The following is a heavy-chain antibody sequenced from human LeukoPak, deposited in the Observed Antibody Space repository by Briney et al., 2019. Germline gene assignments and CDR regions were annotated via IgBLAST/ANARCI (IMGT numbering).Heavy chain of an antibody. CDR3: ARAPTPTYYDFWSGYYGDMDV. Sequence: GSVKVSCKASGYTFTSYDINWVRQATGQGLEWMGWMNPNSGNTGYAQKFQGRVTMTRNTSISTAYMELSSLRSEDTAVYYCARAPTPTYYDFWSGYYGDMDVWGKGTTVTVSS. J-gene: IGHJ6*03. CDR1: GYTFTSYD. D-gene: IGHD3-3*01. V-gene: IGHV1-8*01. CDR2: MNPNSGNT.